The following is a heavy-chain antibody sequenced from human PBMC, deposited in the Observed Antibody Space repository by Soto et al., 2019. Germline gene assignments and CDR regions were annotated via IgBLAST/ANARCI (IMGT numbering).Heavy chain of an antibody. CDR1: GFTFSSYG. Sequence: QVQLVESGGGVVQPGRSLRLSCAASGFTFSSYGMHWVRQAPGKGLEWVAVIWYDGSNKYYADSVKGRFTISRDNSKNTLYLQMNSLRAEDTAVYYCARDPGGYCSGGSCSFGSFDIWGQGTMVTVSS. D-gene: IGHD2-15*01. V-gene: IGHV3-33*01. J-gene: IGHJ3*02. CDR2: IWYDGSNK. CDR3: ARDPGGYCSGGSCSFGSFDI.